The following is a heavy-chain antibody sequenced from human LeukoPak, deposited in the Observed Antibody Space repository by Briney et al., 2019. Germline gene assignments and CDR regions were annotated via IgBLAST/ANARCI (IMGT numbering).Heavy chain of an antibody. CDR3: ASQYCGGDCSPGGYYMDV. D-gene: IGHD2-21*02. CDR2: INPNTGGT. CDR1: GYTFTGYY. V-gene: IGHV1-2*02. J-gene: IGHJ6*03. Sequence: ASVKVSCKASGYTFTGYYMHWVRQATGQGLEWIGWINPNTGGTNYAQNFQGRVTMTRDTSISTAYMELSRVTSDDTAVYYCASQYCGGDCSPGGYYMDVWGKGTTVTVSS.